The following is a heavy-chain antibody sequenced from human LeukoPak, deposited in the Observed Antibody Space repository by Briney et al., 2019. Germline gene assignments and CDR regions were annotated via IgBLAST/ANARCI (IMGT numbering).Heavy chain of an antibody. V-gene: IGHV3-30*18. CDR1: GFTFSSHG. Sequence: GGSLRLSCAASGFTFSSHGMHWVRQAPGKGLEWVAVIVYDGSNKYYADSVKGRFTISRDNSKNTLYLQMSSLRAEDTAVYYCAKDLLSEHGSGSFYPPDYWGQGTLVTVSS. D-gene: IGHD3-10*01. J-gene: IGHJ4*02. CDR2: IVYDGSNK. CDR3: AKDLLSEHGSGSFYPPDY.